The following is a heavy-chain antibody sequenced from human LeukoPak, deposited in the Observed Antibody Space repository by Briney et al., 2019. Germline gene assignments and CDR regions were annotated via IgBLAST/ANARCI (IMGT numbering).Heavy chain of an antibody. V-gene: IGHV4-61*09. CDR3: ARDGDAVSAAIAGAFDL. CDR2: VYSTGNT. J-gene: IGHJ3*01. Sequence: PSETLSLTFTVSGVSISSGNFYWSWIRQSAGKGLEWIGHVYSTGNTKYNPSFKNRVIISADTSKNQISLRLRSVTAADTAMFFCARDGDAVSAAIAGAFDLWGRGTLVTVSS. CDR1: GVSISSGNFY. D-gene: IGHD2-2*01.